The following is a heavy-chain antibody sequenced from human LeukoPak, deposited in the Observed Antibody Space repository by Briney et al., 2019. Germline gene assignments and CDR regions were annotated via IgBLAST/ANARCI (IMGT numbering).Heavy chain of an antibody. CDR3: AREIVATIKGAYYYYGMDV. Sequence: SETLSLTCTVSGGSISSSSYYWGWIRQPPGKGLEWIGYIYYSGSTYYNPSLKSRVTISVDTSKNQFSLKLSSVTAADTAVYYCAREIVATIKGAYYYYGMDVWGQGTTVTVSS. J-gene: IGHJ6*02. V-gene: IGHV4-30-4*08. D-gene: IGHD5-12*01. CDR2: IYYSGST. CDR1: GGSISSSSYY.